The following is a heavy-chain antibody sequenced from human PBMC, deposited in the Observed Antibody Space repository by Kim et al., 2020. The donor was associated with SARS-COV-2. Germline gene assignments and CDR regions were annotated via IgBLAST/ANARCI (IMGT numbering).Heavy chain of an antibody. J-gene: IGHJ6*02. CDR2: IRSTGESP. V-gene: IGHV3-64D*09. CDR3: VKSKGAYYGMDV. CDR1: GFTFSTYA. D-gene: IGHD3-3*01. Sequence: GGSLRLSCSASGFTFSTYAMHWVRQAPGKGLEYVSVIRSTGESPYYADSVRGRFTVSRDNSKNTLYLQMSSLRPEDTAVYYCVKSKGAYYGMDVWGLGTT.